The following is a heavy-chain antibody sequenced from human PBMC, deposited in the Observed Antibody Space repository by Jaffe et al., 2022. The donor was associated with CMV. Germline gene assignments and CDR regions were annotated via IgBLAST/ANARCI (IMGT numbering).Heavy chain of an antibody. D-gene: IGHD6-6*01. J-gene: IGHJ6*03. CDR1: GASISNYY. Sequence: QVQLQESGPGLVKPSETLSLTCTVSGASISNYYWSWIRQPPGKGLEWIGNISYSGSTKYNPSLKSRVTISLDTSKNQFSLKVSSVTAADTAAYYCARDFYSRSSGYHYYMDVWGKGTTVTVSS. CDR3: ARDFYSRSSGYHYYMDV. V-gene: IGHV4-59*01. CDR2: ISYSGST.